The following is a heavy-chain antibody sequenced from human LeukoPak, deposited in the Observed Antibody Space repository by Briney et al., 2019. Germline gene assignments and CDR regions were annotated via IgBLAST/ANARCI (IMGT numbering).Heavy chain of an antibody. V-gene: IGHV1-2*02. Sequence: ASVKVSCKASGYTFTSYYMHWVRQAPGQGLEWMGWINPNSGGTNYAQKFQGRVTMTRDTSISTAYMELSRLRSDDTAVYYCARAGYYDILTGYYIPYYFDYWGQGTLVTVSS. D-gene: IGHD3-9*01. CDR1: GYTFTSYY. CDR2: INPNSGGT. J-gene: IGHJ4*02. CDR3: ARAGYYDILTGYYIPYYFDY.